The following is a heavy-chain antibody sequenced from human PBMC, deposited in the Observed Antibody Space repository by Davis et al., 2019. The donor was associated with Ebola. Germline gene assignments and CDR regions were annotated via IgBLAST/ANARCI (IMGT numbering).Heavy chain of an antibody. J-gene: IGHJ4*02. Sequence: GESLKISCAASGFTFSSYSMNWVRQAPGKGLEWVSSISSRSSYIYYADSVKGRFTISRDNAKNSLYLQMNSLRAEDTAVYYCARGEMATGYYFDYWGQGTLVTVSS. D-gene: IGHD5-24*01. CDR1: GFTFSSYS. CDR3: ARGEMATGYYFDY. CDR2: ISSRSSYI. V-gene: IGHV3-21*01.